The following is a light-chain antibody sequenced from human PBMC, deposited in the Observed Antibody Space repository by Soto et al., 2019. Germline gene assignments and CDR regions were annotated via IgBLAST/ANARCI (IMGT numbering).Light chain of an antibody. Sequence: QSALTQPASVSGSPGQSITLSCTGTSNDVGAYTYVSWYQQHPGKVPKLMIYHVSNRPPGVSDRVSGSKSGKTASLTISGVQAEDEADYYCASYTTGSTVVFGGGTKLTVL. CDR2: HVS. J-gene: IGLJ3*02. V-gene: IGLV2-14*01. CDR1: SNDVGAYTY. CDR3: ASYTTGSTVV.